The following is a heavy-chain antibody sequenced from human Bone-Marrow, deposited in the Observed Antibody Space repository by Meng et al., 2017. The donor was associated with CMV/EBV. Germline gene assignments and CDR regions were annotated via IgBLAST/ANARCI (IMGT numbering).Heavy chain of an antibody. CDR2: IYYSGST. CDR1: GVSISSGGNY. D-gene: IGHD3-22*01. CDR3: ARETYYYASSGYYEYYYYGMDG. V-gene: IGHV4-31*03. J-gene: IGHJ6*02. Sequence: LRLSCTVSGVSISSGGNYWSWIRQHPGKGLEWIGYIYYSGSTYYNPSLKSRVTISVDTSKNQFSLKLSSVTAADTAVYYCARETYYYASSGYYEYYYYGMDGWGQGTKVTVSS.